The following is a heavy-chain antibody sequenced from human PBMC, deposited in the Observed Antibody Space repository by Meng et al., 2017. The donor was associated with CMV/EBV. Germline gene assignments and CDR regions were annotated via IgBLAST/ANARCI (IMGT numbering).Heavy chain of an antibody. CDR3: ARDLELRPWFDP. Sequence: GESLKISCAASGFTFSSYWMGWVRQAPGKGLEWVANIKQDGSEKYYVDSVKGRFTISRDNAKNSLYLQMNSLRAEDTAVYYCARDLELRPWFDPWGQGTLVTVSS. J-gene: IGHJ5*02. V-gene: IGHV3-7*01. CDR1: GFTFSSYW. CDR2: IKQDGSEK. D-gene: IGHD1-7*01.